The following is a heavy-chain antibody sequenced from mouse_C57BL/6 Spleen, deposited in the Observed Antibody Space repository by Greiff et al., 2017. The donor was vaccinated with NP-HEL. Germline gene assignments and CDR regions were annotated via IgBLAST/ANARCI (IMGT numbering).Heavy chain of an antibody. Sequence: VQLQQSGPALVKPGASVKISCTASGYSFTGYYIHWVKQRPGQGLEWIGWLYPGSGITKYNEKFKGKATLTVDTSSSTAYMQLSRLTSEDSAVDYCARSTVVTTADYFDYWGQGTTLTVSS. CDR3: ARSTVVTTADYFDY. D-gene: IGHD2-2*01. CDR2: LYPGSGIT. V-gene: IGHV1-66*01. CDR1: GYSFTGYY. J-gene: IGHJ2*01.